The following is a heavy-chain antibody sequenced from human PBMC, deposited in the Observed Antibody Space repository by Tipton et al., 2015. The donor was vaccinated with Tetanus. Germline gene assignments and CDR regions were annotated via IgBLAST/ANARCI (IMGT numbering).Heavy chain of an antibody. CDR1: GDSITDYY. V-gene: IGHV4-4*07. CDR2: IHSTGSN. J-gene: IGHJ2*01. Sequence: GLVKPSETLPLTCTVSGDSITDYYWSWVRQPAGKGLEWIGRIHSTGSNTYNPSLKSRVTMSVDTSKNQVSLRLTSVTAADTAVYYCARRGPDWYFDLWGRGTLVTVSS. CDR3: ARRGPDWYFDL.